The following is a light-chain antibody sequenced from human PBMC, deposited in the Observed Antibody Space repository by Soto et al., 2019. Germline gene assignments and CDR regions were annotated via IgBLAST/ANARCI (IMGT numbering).Light chain of an antibody. CDR3: MQALQTPLT. V-gene: IGKV2-28*01. CDR2: FGS. Sequence: DLVMTQSPLSLPVTPGEPASISCRSSASLLHSNGYNCLDWYVQKPGQSPQLLIYFGSYRASGVPDRFSGSVSGTDFALKISRVEAEDVGVYYCMQALQTPLTFGGGTKVEIK. CDR1: ASLLHSNGYNC. J-gene: IGKJ4*01.